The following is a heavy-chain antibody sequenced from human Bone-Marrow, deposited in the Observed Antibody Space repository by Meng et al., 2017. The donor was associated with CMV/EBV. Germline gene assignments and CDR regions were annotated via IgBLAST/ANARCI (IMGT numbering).Heavy chain of an antibody. CDR1: GGSFNVYY. J-gene: IGHJ4*02. V-gene: IGHV4-34*01. Sequence: SETLSLTCAVYGGSFNVYYWTWIRQSPGKGLEWIGESDYNGGPHYNPSLGSRVTISVDKSKSQFSLSLTSVTVADTAVYFCARCANAFATGGLVKYIDFWGPETLVTVAS. D-gene: IGHD1-26*01. CDR2: SDYNGGP. CDR3: ARCANAFATGGLVKYIDF.